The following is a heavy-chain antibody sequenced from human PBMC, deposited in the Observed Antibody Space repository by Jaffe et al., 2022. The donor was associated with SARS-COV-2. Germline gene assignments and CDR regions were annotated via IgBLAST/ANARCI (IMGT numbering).Heavy chain of an antibody. Sequence: QVQLVQSGAEVKKPGSSVKVSCKASGGTFSSYTISWVRQAPGQGLEWMGRIIPILGIANYAQKFQGRVTITADKSTSTAYMELSSLRSEDTAVYYCASGGYCSGGSCSNPPFDYWGQGTLVTVSS. J-gene: IGHJ4*02. CDR1: GGTFSSYT. CDR2: IIPILGIA. CDR3: ASGGYCSGGSCSNPPFDY. V-gene: IGHV1-69*02. D-gene: IGHD2-15*01.